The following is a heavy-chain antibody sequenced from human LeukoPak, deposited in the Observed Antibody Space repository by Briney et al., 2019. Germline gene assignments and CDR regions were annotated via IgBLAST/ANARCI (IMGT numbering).Heavy chain of an antibody. V-gene: IGHV3-11*06. Sequence: GGSLRLSCAASGFTFSDYFMSWIRQAPGKGLEWVSSISSSSSYIYYADSVKGRFTISRDNAKNSLYLQMNSLRAEDTAVYYCARDRDSSSWCDYWGQGTLVTVSS. CDR3: ARDRDSSSWCDY. J-gene: IGHJ4*02. CDR1: GFTFSDYF. CDR2: ISSSSSYI. D-gene: IGHD6-13*01.